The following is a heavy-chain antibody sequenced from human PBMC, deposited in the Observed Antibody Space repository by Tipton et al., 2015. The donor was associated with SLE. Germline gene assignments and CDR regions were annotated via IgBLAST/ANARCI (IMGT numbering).Heavy chain of an antibody. J-gene: IGHJ4*02. CDR3: AGAWQGYCSGGTCYVLDY. Sequence: TLSLTCTVSGDSISSHYWSWMRQPPGTGLEWIGYIYFSGSTKYNPSLESRVTISIDTSKNQFSLKLRSVTAADTAVYYCAGAWQGYCSGGTCYVLDYWGQGTLVTVSS. D-gene: IGHD2-15*01. CDR1: GDSISSHY. V-gene: IGHV4-59*11. CDR2: IYFSGST.